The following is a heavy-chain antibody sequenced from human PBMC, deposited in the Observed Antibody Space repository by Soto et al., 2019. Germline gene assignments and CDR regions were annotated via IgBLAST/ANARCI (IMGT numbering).Heavy chain of an antibody. CDR2: INPSGGST. Sequence: QVQLEQSGAEVKKPGASVKVSCKASGYTFTSYYMHWVRQAPGQGLEWMGIINPSGGSTSYAQKFQGRVTMTRDTSTSTVYMELSSLRSEDTAVYYYARGSGTRHSGYDAFDIWGQGTMVTVSS. CDR1: GYTFTSYY. V-gene: IGHV1-46*01. CDR3: ARGSGTRHSGYDAFDI. D-gene: IGHD3-10*01. J-gene: IGHJ3*02.